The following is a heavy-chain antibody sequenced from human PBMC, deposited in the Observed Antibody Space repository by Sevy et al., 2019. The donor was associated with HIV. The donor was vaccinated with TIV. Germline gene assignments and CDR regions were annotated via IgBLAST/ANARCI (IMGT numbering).Heavy chain of an antibody. CDR2: IKQDGTEK. CDR3: ARSLADWGSFHYSL. D-gene: IGHD3-16*02. V-gene: IGHV3-7*01. Sequence: GGSLRLSCAAPGFTFSTYWMTWVRQAPGKGLELVANIKQDGTEKYYVDSVKGRFTISRDNAKKSLYLQLDSLRAEDTAVYYCARSLADWGSFHYSLWGQGTLVTVSS. J-gene: IGHJ4*02. CDR1: GFTFSTYW.